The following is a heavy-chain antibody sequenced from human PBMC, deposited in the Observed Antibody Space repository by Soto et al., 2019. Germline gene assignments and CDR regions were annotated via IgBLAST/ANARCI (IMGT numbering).Heavy chain of an antibody. CDR1: GGTFSSYA. Sequence: SVKVSCKASGGTFSSYAISWVRQAPGQGLEWMGGIIPIFGTANYAQKFQGRVTITADESTSTAYMELSSLRSEDTAVYYCATPTLTGTTSDGMDVWGQGTTVTVSS. J-gene: IGHJ6*02. CDR2: IIPIFGTA. CDR3: ATPTLTGTTSDGMDV. V-gene: IGHV1-69*13. D-gene: IGHD1-7*01.